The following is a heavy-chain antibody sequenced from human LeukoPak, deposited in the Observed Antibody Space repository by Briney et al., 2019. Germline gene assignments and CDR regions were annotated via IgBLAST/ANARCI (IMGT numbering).Heavy chain of an antibody. Sequence: GGSLRLSCAASGFTFSSYEMNWVRQAPGKGLEWVSYVSSSGSTKYYADSVKGRFTISRDNAKNSLYLQMNSLRAEDTAVYYCAELGITMIGGVWGKGTTVTISS. V-gene: IGHV3-48*03. J-gene: IGHJ6*04. CDR1: GFTFSSYE. CDR2: VSSSGSTK. D-gene: IGHD3-10*02. CDR3: AELGITMIGGV.